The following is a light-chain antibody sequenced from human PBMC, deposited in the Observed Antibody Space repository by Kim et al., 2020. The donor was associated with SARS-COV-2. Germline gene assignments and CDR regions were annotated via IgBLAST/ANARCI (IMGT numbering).Light chain of an antibody. CDR3: QQSYSSPPT. J-gene: IGKJ4*01. Sequence: DIQMTQSPSSLSASVGDRVTITCRASQGIATYLNWYQQKPGRAPKLLIYTGSNLQGGVPSRFSGRGSGTDFTLTISSLQPEDFATYYCQQSYSSPPTLGGGTKVDIK. CDR2: TGS. CDR1: QGIATY. V-gene: IGKV1-39*01.